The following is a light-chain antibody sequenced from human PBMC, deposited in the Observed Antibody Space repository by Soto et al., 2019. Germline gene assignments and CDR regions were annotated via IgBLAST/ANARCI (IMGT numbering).Light chain of an antibody. CDR2: GTS. Sequence: EIVMTQSPVALSVSPGERAALSCRASQSVGRNFAWYQQRPGQAPRVLIYGTSTRDTGVPARFSGSGSGTDFTLTISSLQSEDFAVYYCQQYNSWPHTFGEGTRLEIK. J-gene: IGKJ2*01. CDR1: QSVGRN. CDR3: QQYNSWPHT. V-gene: IGKV3-15*01.